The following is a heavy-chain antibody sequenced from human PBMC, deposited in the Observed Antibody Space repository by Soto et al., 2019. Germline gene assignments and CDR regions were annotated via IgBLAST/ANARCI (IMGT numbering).Heavy chain of an antibody. CDR1: GYTFTRYG. Sequence: ASVKGSCKASGYTFTRYGVSWVRQAPGQGLEWMGWISAYNGNTNYAQKLQGRVTMTTDTSTSTAYMELRSLRSDDTAVYYCARDSIAAAGSQTNYYYYYGMDVWGQGTTVTVSS. D-gene: IGHD6-13*01. V-gene: IGHV1-18*01. CDR2: ISAYNGNT. CDR3: ARDSIAAAGSQTNYYYYYGMDV. J-gene: IGHJ6*02.